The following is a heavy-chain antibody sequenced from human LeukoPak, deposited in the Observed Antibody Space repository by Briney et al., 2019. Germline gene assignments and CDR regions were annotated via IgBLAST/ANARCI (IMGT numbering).Heavy chain of an antibody. CDR2: INPNSGGT. J-gene: IGHJ4*02. V-gene: IGHV1-2*02. Sequence: ASVKVSCKASGYTFTGYYMHWVRQAPGQGLEWMGWINPNSGGTNYAQKFQGRVTMTRDTSISTAHMELSRLRSDDTAVYYCASIAVAGTGYFDYWGQGTLVTVSS. D-gene: IGHD6-19*01. CDR3: ASIAVAGTGYFDY. CDR1: GYTFTGYY.